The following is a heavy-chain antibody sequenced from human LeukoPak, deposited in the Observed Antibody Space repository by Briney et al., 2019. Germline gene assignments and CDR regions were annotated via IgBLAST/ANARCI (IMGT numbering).Heavy chain of an antibody. J-gene: IGHJ6*03. CDR3: ARDSPMHYMDV. V-gene: IGHV1-69*13. Sequence: ASVKVSCKASGYTFSSNIMHWVRQAPGQGLEWMGGIIPIFGTANYAQKFQGRVTITADESTSTAYMELSSLRSEDTAVYYCARDSPMHYMDVWGKGTTVTVSS. CDR1: GYTFSSNI. CDR2: IIPIFGTA.